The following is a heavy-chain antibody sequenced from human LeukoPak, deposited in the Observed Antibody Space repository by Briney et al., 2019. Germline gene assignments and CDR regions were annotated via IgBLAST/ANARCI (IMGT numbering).Heavy chain of an antibody. CDR3: VRDTYDCVRGSPSNWFDP. J-gene: IGHJ5*02. V-gene: IGHV3-11*06. CDR2: ISGDSDYT. CDR1: GFSFSDSY. D-gene: IGHD3-16*01. Sequence: PGGSLRLSCAASGFSFSDSYMSWIRQAPGKGLEWVSYISGDSDYTNYADSVNGRFTISRDDAKKSLYLQMNSLTAEDTAVYFCVRDTYDCVRGSPSNWFDPWGQGTLVTVSS.